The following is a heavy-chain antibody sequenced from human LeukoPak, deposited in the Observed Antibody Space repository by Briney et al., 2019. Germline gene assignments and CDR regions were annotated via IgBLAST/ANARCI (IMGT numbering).Heavy chain of an antibody. CDR3: AKVVRAWYVIDS. CDR2: IYNGGTT. V-gene: IGHV4-34*11. CDR1: GGSFSGYY. Sequence: PSETLSLTCAVYGGSFSGYYWTWIRQPPGKGLEWIGYIYNGGTTNYNPSLKNRATISIDTSKNQFSLNLRSVTPADTAVYYCAKVVRAWYVIDSWGQGTLVTVSS. D-gene: IGHD6-19*01. J-gene: IGHJ4*02.